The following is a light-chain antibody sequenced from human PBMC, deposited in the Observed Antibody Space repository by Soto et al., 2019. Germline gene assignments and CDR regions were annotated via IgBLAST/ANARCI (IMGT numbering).Light chain of an antibody. CDR1: NSNIGTNA. V-gene: IGLV1-44*01. Sequence: QSVLTQPPSASGTPGQRVTISCSGSNSNIGTNAVNWYQQIPGTAPKLLIYNNNQRPSGVPDRFSGSKFGTSASLAISGLQSEDEADYPCATWDDTLRTWVFGGGTKLTVL. CDR3: ATWDDTLRTWV. J-gene: IGLJ3*02. CDR2: NNN.